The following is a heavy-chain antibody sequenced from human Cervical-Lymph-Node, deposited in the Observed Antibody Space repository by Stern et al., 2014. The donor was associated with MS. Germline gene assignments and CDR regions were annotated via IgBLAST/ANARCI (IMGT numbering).Heavy chain of an antibody. CDR2: IWYDGGSQ. CDR1: GFIFSDYV. V-gene: IGHV3-33*01. D-gene: IGHD6-19*01. Sequence: QVQLVQSGGGVVQPGRSLRLSCAASGFIFSDYVMHWVRQAPGKGLEWVAVIWYDGGSQYYVDSVKGRFTISRDNSKNTLYLEMNSLRDEDTAVYYCVREVVADFYFDYWGQGILVTVSS. CDR3: VREVVADFYFDY. J-gene: IGHJ4*02.